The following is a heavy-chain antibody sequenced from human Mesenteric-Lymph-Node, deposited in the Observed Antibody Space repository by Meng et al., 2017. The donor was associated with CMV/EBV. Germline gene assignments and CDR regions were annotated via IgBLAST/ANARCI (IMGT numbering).Heavy chain of an antibody. D-gene: IGHD2-15*01. Sequence: YYWGWIRQPPGKGLEWIGSIYYSGSTYSHPSLKSRVTISVDTSKNQFSLKLSSVTAADTAVYYCARHEGLHEHGAVVVVAANWFDPWGQGTLVTVSS. J-gene: IGHJ5*02. CDR1: YY. CDR2: IYYSGST. V-gene: IGHV4-39*01. CDR3: ARHEGLHEHGAVVVVAANWFDP.